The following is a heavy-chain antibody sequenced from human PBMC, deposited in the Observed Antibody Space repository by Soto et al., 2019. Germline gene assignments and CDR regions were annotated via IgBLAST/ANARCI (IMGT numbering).Heavy chain of an antibody. V-gene: IGHV1-2*04. CDR1: GYTFTGYY. J-gene: IGHJ4*02. CDR3: ARAGGYSSTPMNY. D-gene: IGHD6-19*01. Sequence: QVQLVQSGAEVKKPGASVKVSCKASGYTFTGYYMHWVRQAPGQGLEWMGWINPNSGGTNYAEKFQGWVTMRRDTYISTAYMELSRLRSDDTAVYYCARAGGYSSTPMNYWGQGTLVTVSS. CDR2: INPNSGGT.